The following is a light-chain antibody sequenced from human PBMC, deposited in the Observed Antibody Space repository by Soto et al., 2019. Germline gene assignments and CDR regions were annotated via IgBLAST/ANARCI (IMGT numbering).Light chain of an antibody. CDR2: DAS. J-gene: IGKJ4*01. Sequence: IQLTQSPSSLSASVGDRVTITCRAGQDIGSALAWYQQRHGKAPKLLLYDASNLEAGVPSRFSGSGSGTDFTLTITRLRPEDFETYYCQQFNGFPLTFGGGTKVQIK. CDR1: QDIGSA. V-gene: IGKV1-13*02. CDR3: QQFNGFPLT.